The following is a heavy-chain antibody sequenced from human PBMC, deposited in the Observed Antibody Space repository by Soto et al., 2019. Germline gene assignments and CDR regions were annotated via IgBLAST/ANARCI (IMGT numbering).Heavy chain of an antibody. V-gene: IGHV3-21*01. CDR1: GFTFSSYS. D-gene: IGHD3-16*02. CDR2: ISSSSSYI. J-gene: IGHJ4*02. Sequence: EVQLVESGGGLVKPGGSLRLSCAASGFTFSSYSMNWVRQAPGKGLEWVSSISSSSSYIYYADSVKGRFTISRDNAKNSLNLQMNSLRAEDTAVYYCARVGSYDYIWGSYRYGDYFDYWGQGTLVTVSS. CDR3: ARVGSYDYIWGSYRYGDYFDY.